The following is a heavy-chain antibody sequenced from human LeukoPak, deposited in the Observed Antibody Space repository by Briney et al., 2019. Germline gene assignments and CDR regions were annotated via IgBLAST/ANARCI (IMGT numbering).Heavy chain of an antibody. CDR3: AKGSGYCSSTTCYDYGMDV. V-gene: IGHV3-9*01. J-gene: IGHJ6*02. Sequence: GGSLRLSCAASGFTVSSNYAMSWVRQAPGKGLEWVSGISWNSGSIGYADSVKGRFTISRDNAKNSLYLQMNSLRAEDTALYYCAKGSGYCSSTTCYDYGMDVWGQGTTVTVSS. CDR2: ISWNSGSI. CDR1: GFTVSSNYA. D-gene: IGHD2-2*01.